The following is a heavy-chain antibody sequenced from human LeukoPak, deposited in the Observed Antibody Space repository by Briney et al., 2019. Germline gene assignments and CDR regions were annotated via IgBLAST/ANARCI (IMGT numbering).Heavy chain of an antibody. CDR2: INPNSGGT. V-gene: IGHV1-2*02. J-gene: IGHJ4*02. CDR3: ARAGRIVVVPAAIVY. D-gene: IGHD2-2*02. Sequence: ASVKVSCKASGYTFTGYYMHWVRQAPGQGLEWMGWINPNSGGTNYAQKFQGRVTMTRDTSISTAYMELSRLRSDDTAVYYCARAGRIVVVPAAIVYWGQGTLVTASS. CDR1: GYTFTGYY.